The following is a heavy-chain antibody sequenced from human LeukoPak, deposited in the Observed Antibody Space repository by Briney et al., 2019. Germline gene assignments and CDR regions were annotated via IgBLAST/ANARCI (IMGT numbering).Heavy chain of an antibody. CDR2: IIPILGIA. J-gene: IGHJ1*01. D-gene: IGHD3-10*01. CDR1: GYTFTSYY. Sequence: SVKVSCKASGYTFTSYYVHWVRQAPGQGLEWMGRIIPILGIANYAQKFQGRVTITADKSTSTAYMELSSLRSEDTAVYYCARDSDYGSGTIWGQGTLVTVSS. CDR3: ARDSDYGSGTI. V-gene: IGHV1-69*04.